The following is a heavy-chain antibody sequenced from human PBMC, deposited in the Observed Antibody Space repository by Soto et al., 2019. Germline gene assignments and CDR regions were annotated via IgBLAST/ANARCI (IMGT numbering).Heavy chain of an antibody. J-gene: IGHJ6*03. D-gene: IGHD6-13*01. CDR3: ARVSSSSWLYNYYYYYYMDV. CDR2: INAYNGNT. V-gene: IGHV1-18*04. Sequence: ASVKVSCKASGYTFTGYYMHWVRQAPGQGLEWMGWINAYNGNTNYAQKFQGRVTMTTDTSTSTAYMELRSLRSDDTAVYYFARVSSSSWLYNYYYYYYMDVWGKGTTVTVSS. CDR1: GYTFTGYY.